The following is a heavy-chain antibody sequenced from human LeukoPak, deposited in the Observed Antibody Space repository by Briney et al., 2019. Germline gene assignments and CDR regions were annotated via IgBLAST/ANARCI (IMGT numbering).Heavy chain of an antibody. CDR3: AREYYYDSSGYLDAFDL. J-gene: IGHJ3*01. Sequence: ASVKVSCKASGYTFTSYGISWVRQAPGQGLEWMGWISAYNGNTNYAQKLQGRVTMTTDTSTSTAYMELRSLRSDDTAVYYCAREYYYDSSGYLDAFDLWGQGTMVTVSS. CDR2: ISAYNGNT. V-gene: IGHV1-18*01. CDR1: GYTFTSYG. D-gene: IGHD3-22*01.